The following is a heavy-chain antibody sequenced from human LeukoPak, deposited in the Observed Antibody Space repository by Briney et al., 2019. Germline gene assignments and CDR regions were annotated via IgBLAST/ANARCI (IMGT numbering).Heavy chain of an antibody. D-gene: IGHD3-3*01. CDR3: ARAREGYDFWSGYYQENYYYGMDV. V-gene: IGHV3-7*01. Sequence: GGSLRLSCAASGFTFSSYWMSWVRQAPGKGLEWVANIKQDGSEKYYVDSVKGRFTISRDNAKNSLYLQMNSLRAEDTAVYYCARAREGYDFWSGYYQENYYYGMDVWGQGTTVTVSS. CDR1: GFTFSSYW. J-gene: IGHJ6*02. CDR2: IKQDGSEK.